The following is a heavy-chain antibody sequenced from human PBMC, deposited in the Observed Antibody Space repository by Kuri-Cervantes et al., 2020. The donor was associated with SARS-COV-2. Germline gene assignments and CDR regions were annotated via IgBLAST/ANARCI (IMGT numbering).Heavy chain of an antibody. CDR1: GGSISSSSYY. Sequence: SETLSLTCTVSGGSISSSSYYWGWIRQPPGKGLEWIGSIYYSGSTYYNPSLKSRVTISVDTSKNQFSLKLSSVTAADTAVYYCASQVDTAMAFDYGGQGTLVTVSS. CDR2: IYYSGST. J-gene: IGHJ4*02. D-gene: IGHD5-18*01. V-gene: IGHV4-39*01. CDR3: ASQVDTAMAFDY.